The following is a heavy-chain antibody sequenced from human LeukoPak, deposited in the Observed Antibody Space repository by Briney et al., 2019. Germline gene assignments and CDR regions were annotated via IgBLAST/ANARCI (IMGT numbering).Heavy chain of an antibody. V-gene: IGHV3-11*01. D-gene: IGHD1-26*01. CDR3: ARAPKFRLVGVPKGPFDP. J-gene: IGHJ5*02. Sequence: GGSLRLSCAASGFTFSDYYMSWIRQAPGRGLEWISYISSSGSTIYYADSVKGRSTISRDNAKNSLYLQMHSLRAEDTAVYYCARAPKFRLVGVPKGPFDPWGQGTLVTVSS. CDR2: ISSSGSTI. CDR1: GFTFSDYY.